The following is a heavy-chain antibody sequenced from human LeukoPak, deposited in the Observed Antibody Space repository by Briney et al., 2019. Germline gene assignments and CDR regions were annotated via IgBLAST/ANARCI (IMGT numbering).Heavy chain of an antibody. CDR1: GYTFTKYG. V-gene: IGHV7-4-1*02. Sequence: GASVKVSCKASGYTFTKYGVYWVRQAPGQGLEWMGWINTDTGNPTYAQGFTGRFVFSLDTSVSTTYLQISSLKPEDTAVYYCARDPPPGYSSGWYIPFMGAFDIWGQGTMVTVSS. CDR3: ARDPPPGYSSGWYIPFMGAFDI. CDR2: INTDTGNP. J-gene: IGHJ3*02. D-gene: IGHD6-19*01.